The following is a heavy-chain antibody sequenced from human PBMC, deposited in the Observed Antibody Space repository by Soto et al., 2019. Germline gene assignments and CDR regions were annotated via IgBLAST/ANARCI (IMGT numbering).Heavy chain of an antibody. V-gene: IGHV1-2*02. CDR3: ARGGGVGVAGSAAFDM. CDR1: GYPVTAYY. Sequence: QLHLVQSGAVVKKPGASVTVSCSASGYPVTAYYMHWVRQAPGRGLEWMGGINPATGAAKYTQTFQGSVTMTMDTSTSTVFMELSGLTSEDTAVFYCARGGGVGVAGSAAFDMWGQGTLVTVSS. J-gene: IGHJ3*02. CDR2: INPATGAA. D-gene: IGHD3-3*01.